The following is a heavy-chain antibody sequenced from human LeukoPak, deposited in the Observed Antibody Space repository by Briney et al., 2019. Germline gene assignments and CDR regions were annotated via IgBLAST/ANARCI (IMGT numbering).Heavy chain of an antibody. CDR2: VYYSGST. CDR1: GGSISNYY. D-gene: IGHD2-2*01. Sequence: SETLSLTCTVSGGSISNYYWSWIRQPPGKGLEWIGYVYYSGSTNYNPSLKSRVTISLDTSKNQFSLKLSSVTAADTAVYYCARASSDTGYCTSTDCADYFDYWGQGTLVSVSS. V-gene: IGHV4-59*01. CDR3: ARASSDTGYCTSTDCADYFDY. J-gene: IGHJ4*02.